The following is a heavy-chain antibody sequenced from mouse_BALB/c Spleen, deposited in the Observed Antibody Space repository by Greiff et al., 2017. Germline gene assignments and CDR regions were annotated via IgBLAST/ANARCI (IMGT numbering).Heavy chain of an antibody. D-gene: IGHD2-3*01. CDR3: ARGGSDDGYYEDY. V-gene: IGHV3-2*02. CDR2: ISYSGST. CDR1: GYSITSDYA. Sequence: EVQLQQSGPGLVKPSQSLSLTCTVTGYSITSDYAWNWIRQFPGNKLEWMGYISYSGSTSYNPSLKSRISITRDTSKNQFFLQLNSVTTEDTATYYCARGGSDDGYYEDYWGQGTTLTVSS. J-gene: IGHJ2*01.